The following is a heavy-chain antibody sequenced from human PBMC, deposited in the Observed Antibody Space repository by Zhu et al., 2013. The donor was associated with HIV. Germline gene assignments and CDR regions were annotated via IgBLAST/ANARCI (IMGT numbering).Heavy chain of an antibody. CDR3: ATSSEYAMDV. V-gene: IGHV1-69*18. D-gene: IGHD6-6*01. J-gene: IGHJ6*02. Sequence: QVRLVQSGAEVKKPGSSVKVSCKASGGGFSNQDISWVRQAPGQGLEWMGTKIAAFVSPRYAQRFRGRVTITADESTGTAYMDLSSLRSDDTAVYYCATSSEYAMDVWGQGTTVTVSS. CDR1: GGGFSNQD. CDR2: KIAAFVSP.